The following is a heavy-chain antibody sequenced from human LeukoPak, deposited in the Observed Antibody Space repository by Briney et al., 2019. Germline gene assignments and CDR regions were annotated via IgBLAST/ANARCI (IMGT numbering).Heavy chain of an antibody. Sequence: SETLSLTCAVYGGSFSGYYRSWIRQPPGKGLEWIGEINHSGSTNYDPSLKSRVTISVDTSKNQFSLKLSSVTAADTAVYYCARGVVTAVRFDYWGQGTLVTVSS. CDR3: ARGVVTAVRFDY. D-gene: IGHD2-21*02. CDR1: GGSFSGYY. CDR2: INHSGST. J-gene: IGHJ4*02. V-gene: IGHV4-34*01.